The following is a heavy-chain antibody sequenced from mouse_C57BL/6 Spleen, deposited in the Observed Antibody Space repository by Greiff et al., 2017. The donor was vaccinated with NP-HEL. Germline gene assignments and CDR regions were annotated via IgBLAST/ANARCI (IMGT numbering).Heavy chain of an antibody. CDR2: IYPGDGDT. Sequence: QVQLQQSGAELVKPGASVKISCKASGYAFSSYWMNWVKQRPGKGLEWIGQIYPGDGDTNYNGKFKGKATLTADKSSSTAYMQLSRLTSEDSAVYFCARWDYGTYYAMDYWGQGTSVTVSS. J-gene: IGHJ4*01. CDR1: GYAFSSYW. V-gene: IGHV1-80*01. D-gene: IGHD1-1*01. CDR3: ARWDYGTYYAMDY.